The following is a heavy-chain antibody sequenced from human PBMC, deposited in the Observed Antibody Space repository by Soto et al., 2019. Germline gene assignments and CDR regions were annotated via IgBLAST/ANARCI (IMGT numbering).Heavy chain of an antibody. J-gene: IGHJ6*02. V-gene: IGHV1-69*13. CDR2: IIPIFGTA. D-gene: IGHD7-27*01. CDR1: GGTFSSYA. Sequence: SVKVSCKSSGGTFSSYAISWVRQAPGQGLEWMGGIIPIFGTANYAQKFQGRVTITADESTSTAYMELSSLRSEDTAVYYCARAKTGDPPYYYYGMDVWGQGTTVTVSS. CDR3: ARAKTGDPPYYYYGMDV.